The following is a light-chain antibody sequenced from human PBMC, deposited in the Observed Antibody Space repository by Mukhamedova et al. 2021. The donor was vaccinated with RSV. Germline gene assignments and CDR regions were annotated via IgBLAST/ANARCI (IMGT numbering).Light chain of an antibody. J-gene: IGKJ3*01. CDR2: DAS. CDR3: EQFYSYPFT. Sequence: WYQRRVHGKPPKLLIYDASSLKSGVPSRFSGSGSGTDFTLTISSLQPEDFATYYCEQFYSYPFTFGPGTKVDI. V-gene: IGKV1-13*02.